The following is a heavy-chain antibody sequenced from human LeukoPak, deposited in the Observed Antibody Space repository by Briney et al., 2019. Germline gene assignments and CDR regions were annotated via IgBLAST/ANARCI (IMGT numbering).Heavy chain of an antibody. CDR1: GFTFHNYA. CDR2: TSGDGITT. CDR3: ARGGWLDDY. Sequence: GGSLRLSCAASGFTFHNYAIHWVRQAPGKGLEWVSLTSGDGITTYFADSVKGLFTISRDNSKSSLFLQMNSLRTEDTAVYYCARGGWLDDYWGQGTLVTVSS. V-gene: IGHV3-43*02. J-gene: IGHJ4*02. D-gene: IGHD6-19*01.